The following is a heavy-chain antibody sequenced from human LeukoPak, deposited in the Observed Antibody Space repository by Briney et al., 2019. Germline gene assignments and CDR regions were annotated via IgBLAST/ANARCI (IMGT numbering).Heavy chain of an antibody. CDR2: ISSSGSTI. V-gene: IGHV3-11*01. CDR1: GFTFSNYY. D-gene: IGHD3-10*01. CDR3: ARDSSMLRGALVIYYFDF. J-gene: IGHJ4*02. Sequence: TGGSLRLSCAAPGFTFSNYYMSWIRQAPGKGLEGVSYISSSGSTIYYADSVKGRFTSSIDNSKNTLYLQMNSLRVEDTAVYYSARDSSMLRGALVIYYFDFWGQGTLVTVSS.